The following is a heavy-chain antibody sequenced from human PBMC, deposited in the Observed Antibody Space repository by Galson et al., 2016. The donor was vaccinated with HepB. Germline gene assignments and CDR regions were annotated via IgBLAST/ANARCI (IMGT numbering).Heavy chain of an antibody. Sequence: SLRLSCAASEFRFSDFYMSWIRQAPGKGLEWVSSISSSSLDTKYADSVKGRFTISRDNGKNSLTLQMNSLRAEDTAVYYCAREGSDFGFYYFDSWGQGTLVTVSS. D-gene: IGHD4-17*01. CDR3: AREGSDFGFYYFDS. J-gene: IGHJ4*02. CDR2: ISSSSLDT. V-gene: IGHV3-11*06. CDR1: EFRFSDFY.